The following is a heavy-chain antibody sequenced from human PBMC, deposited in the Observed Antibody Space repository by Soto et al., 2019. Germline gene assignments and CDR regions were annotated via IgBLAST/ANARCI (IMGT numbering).Heavy chain of an antibody. CDR1: GGSISSYY. CDR3: ARARYQLLHPYYYGMDV. J-gene: IGHJ6*02. V-gene: IGHV4-59*01. D-gene: IGHD2-2*01. Sequence: QVQLQESGPGLVKPSETLSLTCTVSGGSISSYYWSWIRQSPGKGLEWIGYIHYSGSTKSNPSLKRRVTRSVDTSRNQVSLKLRSVTAADSAVYFCARARYQLLHPYYYGMDVWVQGTTVTVSS. CDR2: IHYSGST.